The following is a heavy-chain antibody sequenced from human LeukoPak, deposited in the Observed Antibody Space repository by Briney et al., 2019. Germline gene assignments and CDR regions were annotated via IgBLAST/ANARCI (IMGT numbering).Heavy chain of an antibody. Sequence: PGESLKISCKGSGCRFTSYWVGWVRQMPGKGLEWRGIIYPGDSDTRYSPSFQGQVTISPDKSISTAYLQWSSLKASDTAMYYCGRGGYYSGGIFYYYFDYWGQGTLVTVSS. V-gene: IGHV5-51*01. D-gene: IGHD2-15*01. J-gene: IGHJ4*02. CDR3: GRGGYYSGGIFYYYFDY. CDR1: GCRFTSYW. CDR2: IYPGDSDT.